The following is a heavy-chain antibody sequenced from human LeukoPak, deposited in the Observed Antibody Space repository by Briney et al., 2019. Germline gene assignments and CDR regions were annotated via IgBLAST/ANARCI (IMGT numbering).Heavy chain of an antibody. D-gene: IGHD5-12*01. CDR3: ARVGYSGYGGFYFDY. J-gene: IGHJ4*02. CDR1: GSTCSSYW. V-gene: IGHV3-7*01. CDR2: IKQDGSEK. Sequence: PGGSLRLSCAASGSTCSSYWMSWVRQAPGKGLEWVANIKQDGSEKYYVDSVRGRFTISRDNAKNSLYLQMNSLRAEDTAVYYCARVGYSGYGGFYFDYWGQGTLVTVSS.